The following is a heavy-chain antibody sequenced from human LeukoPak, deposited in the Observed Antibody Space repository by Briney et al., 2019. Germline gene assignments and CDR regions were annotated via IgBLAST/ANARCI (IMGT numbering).Heavy chain of an antibody. CDR1: GFTFSSYS. CDR2: ISTSTTTI. V-gene: IGHV3-48*04. CDR3: ARETDSTLFDY. D-gene: IGHD2-2*01. Sequence: GGSLRLSCEASGFTFSSYSMNWVRQAPGKGLEWISYISTSTTTIYYANSVKGRFTVSRDNAKNSLYLQMNSLRAEDTAIYYCARETDSTLFDYWGQGTVVTVSS. J-gene: IGHJ4*02.